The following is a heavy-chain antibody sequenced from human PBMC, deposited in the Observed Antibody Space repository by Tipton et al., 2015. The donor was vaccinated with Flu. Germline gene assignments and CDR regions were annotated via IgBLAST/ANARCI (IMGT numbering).Heavy chain of an antibody. CDR2: IYRTGST. CDR3: ARTSGIGVIFPFDY. D-gene: IGHD3-3*01. V-gene: IGHV4-4*07. Sequence: TLSLTCTVSGDSISNYYWSWLRQSAGKGLEWIGRIYRTGSTNYNPSLKSRVSMSVDTSKNQFSLRLSSVTAADTAVYYCARTSGIGVIFPFDYWGQGTLVTVSS. CDR1: GDSISNYY. J-gene: IGHJ4*02.